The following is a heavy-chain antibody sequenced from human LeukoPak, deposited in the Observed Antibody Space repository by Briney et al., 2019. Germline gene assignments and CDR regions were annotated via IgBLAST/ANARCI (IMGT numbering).Heavy chain of an antibody. CDR3: ARDLLVITAPHDAFDI. Sequence: SETLSLTCTVSGGSISSSSYYWGWIRQPPGKGLEWIGSIYYSGSTYYNPSLKSRVTISVDTSKNQFSLKLSSVTAADTAVYYCARDLLVITAPHDAFDIWGQGTMVTVSS. CDR1: GGSISSSSYY. V-gene: IGHV4-39*07. D-gene: IGHD3-9*01. J-gene: IGHJ3*02. CDR2: IYYSGST.